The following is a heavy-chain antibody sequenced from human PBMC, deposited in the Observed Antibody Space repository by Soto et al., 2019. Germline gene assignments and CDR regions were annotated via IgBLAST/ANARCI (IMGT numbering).Heavy chain of an antibody. CDR3: ARDDALRETSGYFYLDY. CDR2: IIPLFDAV. Sequence: QVQLVRSGAEVKKPGSSVRVSCKTSEGTFNNYAISWVRQAPGQGLEWMGGIIPLFDAVKYAQKFQGRVTITADKSTSTAYMELHTLTSEDTAVYYCARDDALRETSGYFYLDYWGQGTPVTVTS. J-gene: IGHJ4*02. V-gene: IGHV1-69*06. CDR1: EGTFNNYA. D-gene: IGHD3-22*01.